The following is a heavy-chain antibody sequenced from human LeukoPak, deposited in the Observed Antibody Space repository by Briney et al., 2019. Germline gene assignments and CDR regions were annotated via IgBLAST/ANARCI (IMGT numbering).Heavy chain of an antibody. CDR3: VRSVTLSGLQYYAMGV. J-gene: IGHJ6*02. D-gene: IGHD5-24*01. CDR2: ISGRSDST. Sequence: GASLRLSCAASGFTFSTYAMGWVRQAPGKGLEWVSAISGRSDSTPYADSVKGRFTISRDNSKNTLYLQMNSLRAEDTAIYYCVRSVTLSGLQYYAMGVWGQGTTVTVSS. V-gene: IGHV3-23*01. CDR1: GFTFSTYA.